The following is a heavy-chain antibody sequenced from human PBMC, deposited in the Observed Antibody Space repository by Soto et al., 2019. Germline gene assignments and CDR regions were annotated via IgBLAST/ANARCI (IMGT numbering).Heavy chain of an antibody. CDR3: AKDREQYRYYGMDV. Sequence: GGSLRLSCLASGFTFRSYAMTWVRQGPGRGLEWVSAISGSGGSAFSADSVKGRFTISRDNSKNTLYLQMNSLRAEDTAVYYCAKDREQYRYYGMDVWGQGTTVTVSS. J-gene: IGHJ6*02. CDR2: ISGSGGSA. D-gene: IGHD2-2*01. CDR1: GFTFRSYA. V-gene: IGHV3-23*01.